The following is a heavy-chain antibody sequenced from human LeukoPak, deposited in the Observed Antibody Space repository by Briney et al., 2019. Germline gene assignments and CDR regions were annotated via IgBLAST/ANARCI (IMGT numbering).Heavy chain of an antibody. D-gene: IGHD3-16*01. J-gene: IGHJ6*02. CDR3: ARGGGLDV. Sequence: AGGSLRLSCAASGFTFSSYWMNWARQAPGKGLEWVASINHNGNVNYYVDSVKGRFTISRDSAKNSLYLQMSNLRAEDTAVYFCARGGGLDVWGQGATVTVSS. V-gene: IGHV3-7*03. CDR1: GFTFSSYW. CDR2: INHNGNVN.